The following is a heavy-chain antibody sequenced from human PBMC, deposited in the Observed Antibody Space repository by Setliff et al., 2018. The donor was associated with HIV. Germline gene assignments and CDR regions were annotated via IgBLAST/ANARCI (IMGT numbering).Heavy chain of an antibody. CDR3: ARGVHSGGSGWYNWYFDL. CDR1: GGTFSRHA. D-gene: IGHD6-19*01. J-gene: IGHJ2*01. Sequence: SVKVSCKASGGTFSRHAFSWVRQAPGQGLEWMGGIIPIFDTANYAQKSQGRVTITADKSTNTVYMELNSLRSEDTAMYYCARGVHSGGSGWYNWYFDLWGRGTLVTVSS. CDR2: IIPIFDTA. V-gene: IGHV1-69*06.